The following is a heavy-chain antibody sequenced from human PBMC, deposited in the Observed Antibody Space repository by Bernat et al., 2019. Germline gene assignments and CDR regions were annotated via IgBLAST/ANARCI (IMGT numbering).Heavy chain of an antibody. V-gene: IGHV3-11*01. Sequence: QVQLVESGGGLVKPGGSLRLSCAASGFTFSDYYMNWIRQAPGRGLEWLSYISSSGLTTYYADSVKGRFTISRDNANNSLYLQMSSLRAEDTAVYYCARGAKHIVDATTGVFDIWGQGTMVTVSS. CDR1: GFTFSDYY. D-gene: IGHD1-26*01. CDR3: ARGAKHIVDATTGVFDI. J-gene: IGHJ3*02. CDR2: ISSSGLTT.